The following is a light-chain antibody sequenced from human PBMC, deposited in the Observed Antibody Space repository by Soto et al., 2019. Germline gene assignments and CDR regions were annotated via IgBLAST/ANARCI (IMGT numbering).Light chain of an antibody. J-gene: IGLJ2*01. Sequence: SVLTQPASVSGSPGQSITISCTGTSSDVGGYNYVSWYQQHPAKAPKLMIYDVSNRPSGVSNRFSGSKSGNTASLTISGLQAEDEADYYCSSYTSSSTPVVFGGGTKLTVL. V-gene: IGLV2-14*01. CDR1: SSDVGGYNY. CDR2: DVS. CDR3: SSYTSSSTPVV.